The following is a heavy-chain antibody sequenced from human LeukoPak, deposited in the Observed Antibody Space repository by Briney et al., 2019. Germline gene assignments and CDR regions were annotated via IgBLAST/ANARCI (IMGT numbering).Heavy chain of an antibody. D-gene: IGHD3-10*01. V-gene: IGHV3-11*01. Sequence: GGSLRLSCAASGFTVNSNYIHWIRQAPGKGLEWVSYISSSGSTIYYADSVKGRFTISRDNAKNSLYLQMNSLRAEDTAVYYCASFLGVLGPFDYWGQGTLVTVSS. J-gene: IGHJ4*02. CDR2: ISSSGSTI. CDR3: ASFLGVLGPFDY. CDR1: GFTVNSNY.